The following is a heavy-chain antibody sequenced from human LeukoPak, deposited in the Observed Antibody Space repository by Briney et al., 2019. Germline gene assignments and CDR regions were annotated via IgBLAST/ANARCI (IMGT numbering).Heavy chain of an antibody. CDR1: GFTFSSYA. J-gene: IGHJ4*02. CDR2: ISGSGGST. D-gene: IGHD3-10*01. CDR3: ARSTSEFGGPDY. Sequence: GGSLRLSCAASGFTFSSYAMSWVRQAPGKGLEWVSAISGSGGSTYYADSVKGRFTISRDNSKNTLYLQMNSLRAEDTAVYYCARSTSEFGGPDYWGQGTLVTVSS. V-gene: IGHV3-23*01.